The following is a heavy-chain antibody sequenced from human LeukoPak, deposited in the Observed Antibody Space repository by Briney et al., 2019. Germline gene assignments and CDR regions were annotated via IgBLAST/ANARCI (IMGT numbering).Heavy chain of an antibody. D-gene: IGHD6-6*01. CDR3: AARFPFDY. Sequence: GGSLGLSCAASGFTVSSNYMSWVRQAPGKGLEWVSVIYPDGFTYHTDSVKGRFTISRDNSKNTLYLQMNSLRAEDTAVYYCAARFPFDYWGQGTLVTVSS. J-gene: IGHJ4*02. CDR2: IYPDGFT. V-gene: IGHV3-66*01. CDR1: GFTVSSNY.